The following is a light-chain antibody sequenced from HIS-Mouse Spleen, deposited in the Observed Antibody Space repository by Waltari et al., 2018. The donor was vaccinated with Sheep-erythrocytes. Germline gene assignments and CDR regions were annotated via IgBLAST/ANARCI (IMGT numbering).Light chain of an antibody. CDR1: QGISSA. CDR2: DAS. V-gene: IGKV1-13*02. J-gene: IGKJ2*01. Sequence: AIQLTQSPSSLSASVGDRVTITCRASQGISSALAWYQQKPGKAPKLLIYDASSLESGVPSRFSGSGSGTDFTLTISSLQPDDFATYYCQQYNSYSRTFGQGTKLEIK. CDR3: QQYNSYSRT.